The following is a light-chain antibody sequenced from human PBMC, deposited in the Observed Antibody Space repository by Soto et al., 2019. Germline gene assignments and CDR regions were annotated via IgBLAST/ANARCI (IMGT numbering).Light chain of an antibody. CDR1: SSDVGDYDY. CDR2: EVR. Sequence: QSALTQPASVSGSPGQSITISCTGTSSDVGDYDYVSWHQQHPGKAPKLMIYEVRNRPSGVSNRFSGSKSGNTASLAISGLQAEDEANYYCSSYTNSNTWVFGGGTKVTVL. V-gene: IGLV2-14*01. CDR3: SSYTNSNTWV. J-gene: IGLJ3*02.